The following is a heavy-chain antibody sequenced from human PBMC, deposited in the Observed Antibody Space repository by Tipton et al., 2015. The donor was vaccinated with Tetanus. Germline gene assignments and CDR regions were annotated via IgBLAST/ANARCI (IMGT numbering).Heavy chain of an antibody. CDR3: ARDPGIASAGLWFDP. CDR2: IYTSGST. V-gene: IGHV4-4*07. CDR1: GDSISSFY. D-gene: IGHD6-13*01. Sequence: TLSLTCSVSGDSISSFYWSWIRQPAGKGLEWIGRIYTSGSTNYNPSLKSRVTMSVDTSKRQFSLRLTSVTVADTAVYYCARDPGIASAGLWFDPWGQGTLVTVSS. J-gene: IGHJ5*02.